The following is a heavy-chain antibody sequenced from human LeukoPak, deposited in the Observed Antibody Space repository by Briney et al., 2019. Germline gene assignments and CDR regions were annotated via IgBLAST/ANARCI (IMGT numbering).Heavy chain of an antibody. CDR1: GITFSNVW. Sequence: GGSLRLSCAASGITFSNVWMSWVRQVPGKGLEWVGRIKSKSDGGAPEFTAPVRGRFTISRDDAKNTLSLQMNSLKTEDTAVYYCTTEWIQLFDFWGQGTLVTVSS. V-gene: IGHV3-15*01. D-gene: IGHD5-18*01. CDR2: IKSKSDGGAP. J-gene: IGHJ4*02. CDR3: TTEWIQLFDF.